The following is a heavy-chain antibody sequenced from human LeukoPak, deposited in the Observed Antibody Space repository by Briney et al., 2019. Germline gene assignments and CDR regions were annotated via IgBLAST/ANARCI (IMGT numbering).Heavy chain of an antibody. J-gene: IGHJ4*02. D-gene: IGHD4-23*01. CDR2: ISHSGGDT. CDR1: GFTFSSYA. Sequence: GGSLRLSCTASGFTFSSYAMTWVRQAPGRGLEWVSTISHSGGDTYYADSVKGRFAISRDNSKNTLYLQMNSLRAEDTAVYYCAKDGDYGGFFDYWGQGTLVTVSS. CDR3: AKDGDYGGFFDY. V-gene: IGHV3-23*01.